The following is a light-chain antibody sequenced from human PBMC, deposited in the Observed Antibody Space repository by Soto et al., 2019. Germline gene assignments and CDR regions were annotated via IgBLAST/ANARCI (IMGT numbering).Light chain of an antibody. V-gene: IGKV3-15*01. CDR1: QSVNSN. CDR3: QQYSIWRT. J-gene: IGKJ1*01. CDR2: AAS. Sequence: EIVLTQSPGTLSVSAGERATLSCRASQSVNSNSLAWYQQKAGQAPRLLIYAASTRATGIPARFSGSGSGTEFTLTISSLQSEDFAVYYCQQYSIWRTFGQGTKVDIK.